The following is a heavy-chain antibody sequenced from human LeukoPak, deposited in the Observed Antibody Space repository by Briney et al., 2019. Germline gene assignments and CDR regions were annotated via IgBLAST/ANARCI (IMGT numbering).Heavy chain of an antibody. CDR3: ARVATSSWYRPNY. CDR2: ISSSSSYI. J-gene: IGHJ4*02. CDR1: GFTFSSYS. D-gene: IGHD6-13*01. V-gene: IGHV3-21*01. Sequence: GGSLRLSCAASGFTFSSYSMNWVRQAPGKGLEWVSSISSSSSYIYYADSVKCRFTISRDNAKNSLYLQMNSLRAEDTAVYYCARVATSSWYRPNYWGQGTLVTVSS.